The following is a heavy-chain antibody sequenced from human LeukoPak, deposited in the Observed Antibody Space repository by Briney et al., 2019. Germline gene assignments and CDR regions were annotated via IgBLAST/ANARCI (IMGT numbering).Heavy chain of an antibody. J-gene: IGHJ4*02. Sequence: SETLSLTCTVSGGSISSSSYYWGWIRQPPGKGLEWIGSIYYSGSTYYNPSLKSRVTISVDTSKNQFSLKLSSVTAADTAVYYCAKGPTYGPPYFDYWGQGTLVTVSS. CDR3: AKGPTYGPPYFDY. CDR2: IYYSGST. D-gene: IGHD3-10*01. V-gene: IGHV4-39*07. CDR1: GGSISSSSYY.